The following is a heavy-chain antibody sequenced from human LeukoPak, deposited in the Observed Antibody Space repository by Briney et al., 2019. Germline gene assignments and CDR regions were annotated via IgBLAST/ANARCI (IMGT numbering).Heavy chain of an antibody. CDR2: FDPEDGET. J-gene: IGHJ4*02. V-gene: IGHV1-24*01. D-gene: IGHD3-16*01. Sequence: ASVKVSCKVSGYTLTELSMHWVRQAPGKGLEWMGGFDPEDGETIYAQKFQGRVTMTGDTSTSTVYMELSSLRSEDTAVYYCARDQGVRIDYWGQGTLVTVSS. CDR1: GYTLTELS. CDR3: ARDQGVRIDY.